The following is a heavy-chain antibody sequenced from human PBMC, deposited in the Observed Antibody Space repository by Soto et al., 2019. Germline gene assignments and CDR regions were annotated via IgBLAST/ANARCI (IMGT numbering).Heavy chain of an antibody. J-gene: IGHJ6*02. D-gene: IGHD3-3*01. V-gene: IGHV3-30*18. CDR2: ISYDVSNK. Sequence: QVQLVESGGGVVQPGRSLRLSCAASGFTFSSYGMHWVRQAPGKGLEWVAVISYDVSNKYYADSVTGRFTISRDNSKNTMYLKLNSLRAEGTAVYYCGKGGPGIGVVTRHTDYYYYGMDVWGRGTTVTVSS. CDR1: GFTFSSYG. CDR3: GKGGPGIGVVTRHTDYYYYGMDV.